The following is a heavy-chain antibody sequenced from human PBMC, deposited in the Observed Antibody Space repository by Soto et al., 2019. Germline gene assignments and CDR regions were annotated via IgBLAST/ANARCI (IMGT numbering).Heavy chain of an antibody. D-gene: IGHD2-21*01. V-gene: IGHV4-30-2*06. CDR2: IYHSGKT. CDR3: ARHSRVMATSLNWFFDL. CDR1: GGSVDSDPFS. J-gene: IGHJ2*01. Sequence: QLQLVESISGLVKPSQTLSLTCGVSGGSVDSDPFSWSWIRQSPGKGLEWIGHIYHSGKTFYNPSLKTRVIISTDRSQNQFSLNLTSVTAADTAVYYCARHSRVMATSLNWFFDLWGRGTLVTVSS.